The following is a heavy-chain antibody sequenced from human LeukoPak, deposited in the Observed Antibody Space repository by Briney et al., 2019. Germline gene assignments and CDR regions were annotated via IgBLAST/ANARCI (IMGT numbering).Heavy chain of an antibody. CDR3: ARFHYCGGDCYSGFDY. D-gene: IGHD2-21*01. CDR1: GFTFSSYS. V-gene: IGHV3-21*01. Sequence: GGSLRLSCAASGFTFSSYSMNWVRQAPGKGLEWVSSISSSSSYIYYADSVKGRFTISRDNAKNSLYLQMNSLRAEDTAVYYCARFHYCGGDCYSGFDYWGQGTLFTVSS. CDR2: ISSSSSYI. J-gene: IGHJ4*02.